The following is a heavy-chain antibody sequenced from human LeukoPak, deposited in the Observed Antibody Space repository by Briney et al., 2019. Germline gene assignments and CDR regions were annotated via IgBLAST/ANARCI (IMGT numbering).Heavy chain of an antibody. D-gene: IGHD1/OR15-1a*01. CDR3: ARDPDGTARNYFDY. J-gene: IGHJ4*02. Sequence: GGSLRLSCAASGFTFSSYAMSWVRQAPGKGLEWVSSISTSSSYIYYADSVKGRFTISRDNAKNSLYLQVNSLRAEDTAVYYCARDPDGTARNYFDYWGQGTLVTVSS. CDR2: ISTSSSYI. CDR1: GFTFSSYA. V-gene: IGHV3-21*03.